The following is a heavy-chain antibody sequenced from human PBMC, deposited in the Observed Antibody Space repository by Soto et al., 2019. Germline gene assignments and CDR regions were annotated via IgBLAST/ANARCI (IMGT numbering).Heavy chain of an antibody. J-gene: IGHJ6*02. Sequence: SETLSLTCAVYGGSFSGYYWSWIRQPPGKGMEWIGEINHSGSTNYNPSLNSRVTISVDTSKNQFSLKLSSVTAADTAVYYCARGGWRDYVFQWEWYYYGMDVWGQGTTVTVSS. CDR2: INHSGST. CDR3: ARGGWRDYVFQWEWYYYGMDV. D-gene: IGHD1-26*01. CDR1: GGSFSGYY. V-gene: IGHV4-34*01.